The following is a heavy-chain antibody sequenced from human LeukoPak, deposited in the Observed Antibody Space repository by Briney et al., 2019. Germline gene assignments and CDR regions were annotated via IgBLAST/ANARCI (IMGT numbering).Heavy chain of an antibody. CDR2: IYHSGST. CDR1: GGSISSSNW. D-gene: IGHD3-22*01. J-gene: IGHJ5*02. CDR3: AREYYYDSSGRTNWFDP. V-gene: IGHV4-4*02. Sequence: SETLSLTCAVSGGSISSSNWWSWVRQPPGKGLEWIGEIYHSGSTNYNPSLKSRVTISVGMSKNQFSLKLSSVTAADTAVYYCAREYYYDSSGRTNWFDPWGQGTLVTVSS.